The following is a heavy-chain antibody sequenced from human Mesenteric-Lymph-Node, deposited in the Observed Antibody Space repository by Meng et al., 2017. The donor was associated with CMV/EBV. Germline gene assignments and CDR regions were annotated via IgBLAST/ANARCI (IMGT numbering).Heavy chain of an antibody. CDR2: ISAYNGNT. Sequence: ASVKVSCKASGYTFMSYGIIWVRQAPGQGLEWMGWISAYNGNTNYAQKLQGRVTMTTDTSTSTAHMELRSLGSDDTAVYYCARDATGYCSSTSCLPFDYWGQGTLVTVSS. J-gene: IGHJ4*02. D-gene: IGHD2-2*01. CDR3: ARDATGYCSSTSCLPFDY. V-gene: IGHV1-18*01. CDR1: GYTFMSYG.